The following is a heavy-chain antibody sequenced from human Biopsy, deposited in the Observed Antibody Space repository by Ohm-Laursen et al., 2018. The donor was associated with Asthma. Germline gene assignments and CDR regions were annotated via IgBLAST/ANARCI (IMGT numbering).Heavy chain of an antibody. CDR2: IYYIGST. CDR3: ARRGGVRRYFDY. J-gene: IGHJ4*02. CDR1: GGSISSGAYY. D-gene: IGHD3-16*01. Sequence: SQTLSLTCTVSGGSISSGAYYCSGVGKPPGKGLERIGYIYYIGSTYYNPSLKSRVAISLDTFKNQFSLKLSSVTAADTAVYFCARRGGVRRYFDYWGQGTLVTVSS. V-gene: IGHV4-30-4*01.